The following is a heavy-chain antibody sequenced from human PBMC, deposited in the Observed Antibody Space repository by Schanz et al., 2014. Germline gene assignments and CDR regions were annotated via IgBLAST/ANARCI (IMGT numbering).Heavy chain of an antibody. J-gene: IGHJ4*02. CDR3: ARDRVYSYGLPADY. CDR1: GYTLTNFD. CDR2: MNPNSGTT. Sequence: QVQLVQSGSELKKPGASVKVSCKASGYTLTNFDINWVRQAPGQGLEWMGWMNPNSGTTGYAQKFQGRVTMTRNTSTSTAYMELRGLRSDDTAVYYCARDRVYSYGLPADYWGQGTLVTVSS. V-gene: IGHV1-8*01. D-gene: IGHD5-18*01.